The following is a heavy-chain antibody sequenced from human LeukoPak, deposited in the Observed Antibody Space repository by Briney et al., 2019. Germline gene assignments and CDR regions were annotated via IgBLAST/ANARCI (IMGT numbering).Heavy chain of an antibody. Sequence: GGSLRLSCAASGFTFSSYAMSWVRQAPGKGLEWVSAISGSGGSTYYADSVKGRFTISRDNAKNSLYLQMNSLRAEDTAVYYCARDRSSGYYPDYWGQGTLVTVSS. CDR2: ISGSGGST. CDR3: ARDRSSGYYPDY. D-gene: IGHD3-22*01. J-gene: IGHJ4*02. V-gene: IGHV3-23*01. CDR1: GFTFSSYA.